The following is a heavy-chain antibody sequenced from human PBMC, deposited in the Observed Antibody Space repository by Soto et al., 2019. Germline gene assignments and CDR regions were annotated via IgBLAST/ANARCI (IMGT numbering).Heavy chain of an antibody. V-gene: IGHV3-11*05. D-gene: IGHD6-19*01. J-gene: IGHJ4*02. Sequence: QVQLVESGGGLVKPGGSLRLSCAASGFTFSDYYMTWIRQAPGKGLEWVSYISSRSTYTNYADSVRGRFTISRDNAXHSLYLQMNSLRAEDTAVYYCARGNYGWYLGDFDYWGQGTLVTVSS. CDR3: ARGNYGWYLGDFDY. CDR2: ISSRSTYT. CDR1: GFTFSDYY.